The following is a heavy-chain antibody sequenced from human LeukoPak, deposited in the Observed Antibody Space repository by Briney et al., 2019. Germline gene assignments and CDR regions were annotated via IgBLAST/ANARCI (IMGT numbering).Heavy chain of an antibody. CDR1: GGSISSSSYY. V-gene: IGHV4-39*01. J-gene: IGHJ4*02. D-gene: IGHD6-25*01. CDR3: AAAFDY. Sequence: SETLSLTCTVSGGSISSSSYYWGWIRQPPGKGLEWIGNTYYGGNTHYNPSLKSRISISVDTSKNQFSLGLSSVTAADTAVYYCAAAFDYWGQGTLVTVSS. CDR2: TYYGGNT.